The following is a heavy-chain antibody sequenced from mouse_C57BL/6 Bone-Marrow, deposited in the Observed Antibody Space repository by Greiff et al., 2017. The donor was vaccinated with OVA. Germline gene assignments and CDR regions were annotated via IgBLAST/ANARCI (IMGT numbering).Heavy chain of an antibody. D-gene: IGHD1-1*01. Sequence: VQLQQSGPVLVKPGASVKMSCKASGYTFTDYYMNWVKQSHGKSLEWIGVINPYNGGTSYNQKFKGKATLTVDKSSSTAYMELNSLTSEDSAVYYCARSGYYYCSRFDYWGQGTTLTVSS. CDR3: ARSGYYYCSRFDY. CDR1: GYTFTDYY. J-gene: IGHJ2*01. V-gene: IGHV1-19*01. CDR2: INPYNGGT.